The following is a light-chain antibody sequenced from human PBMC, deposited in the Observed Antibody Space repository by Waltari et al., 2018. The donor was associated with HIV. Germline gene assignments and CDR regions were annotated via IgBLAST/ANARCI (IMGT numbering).Light chain of an antibody. J-gene: IGKJ1*01. CDR1: QSVLYSSNNKNY. CDR3: QQYYSNPRT. Sequence: DIVMTQSPDSLAVSLGERATINCKSSQSVLYSSNNKNYLAWYQQKVGQPPKLLIYWASTRESGVPDRFTGSGFGTDFTLTISSLQAEDVAVYYCQQYYSNPRTFGQGTKVEIK. CDR2: WAS. V-gene: IGKV4-1*01.